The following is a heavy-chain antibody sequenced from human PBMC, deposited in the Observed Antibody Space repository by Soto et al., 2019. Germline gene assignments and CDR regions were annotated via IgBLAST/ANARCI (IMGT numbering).Heavy chain of an antibody. Sequence: PSETLSLTCDVAGDSISSSLCLIFVGQTPGNGLEWSGGIHHSGGIDYNRSLKSRVTISGDRSKTQFTMTLTAVTAADTAVYYCATSQLGEYFEKWGQGTLVTACS. J-gene: IGHJ4*02. CDR3: ATSQLGEYFEK. D-gene: IGHD3-9*01. V-gene: IGHV4-4*02. CDR1: GDSISSSLC. CDR2: IHHSGGI.